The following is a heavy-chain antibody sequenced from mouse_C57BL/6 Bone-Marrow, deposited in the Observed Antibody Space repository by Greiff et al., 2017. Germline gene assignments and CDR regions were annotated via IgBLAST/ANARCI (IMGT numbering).Heavy chain of an antibody. CDR2: INPNNGGT. CDR1: GYTFTDYY. D-gene: IGHD1-1*01. CDR3: ARDYYGSSWYFDY. J-gene: IGHJ2*01. V-gene: IGHV1-26*01. Sequence: EVQLQQSGPELVKPGASVKISCKASGYTFTDYYMNWVKQSHGKSLEWIGDINPNNGGTSYTQKLKGKATLTVDKSSSTAYMELRSLTSEASAVYYCARDYYGSSWYFDYWGQGTILTVSS.